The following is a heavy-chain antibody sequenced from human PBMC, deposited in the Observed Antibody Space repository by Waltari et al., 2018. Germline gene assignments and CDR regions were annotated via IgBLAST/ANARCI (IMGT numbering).Heavy chain of an antibody. CDR1: GGSFSGYY. V-gene: IGHV4-34*01. Sequence: QVQLQQWGAGLLKPSETLSLTCAVYGGSFSGYYWSWIRQPPGKGLEWIGEINHSGRTNYNPSLKSRVTISGDTSKNQFSLKLSSVTAADTAVYYCARCSVRSYYIKYSSSLNYFDYWGQGTLVTVSS. J-gene: IGHJ4*02. CDR2: INHSGRT. CDR3: ARCSVRSYYIKYSSSLNYFDY. D-gene: IGHD6-13*01.